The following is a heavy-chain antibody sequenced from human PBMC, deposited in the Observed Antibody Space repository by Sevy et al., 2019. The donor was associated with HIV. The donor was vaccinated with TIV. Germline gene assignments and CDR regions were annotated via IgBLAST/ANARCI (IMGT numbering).Heavy chain of an antibody. D-gene: IGHD3-22*01. V-gene: IGHV3-23*01. Sequence: GGSLRLSCAASGFTFSSYAMSWVRQAPGKGLEWVSAISGSGGSTYYADSVKGRFTISRDNSKNTLYLQMNSLRAEDTAVDYCAPRDYYDSSGYYLPIDYWGQGTLVTVSS. CDR1: GFTFSSYA. CDR2: ISGSGGST. CDR3: APRDYYDSSGYYLPIDY. J-gene: IGHJ4*02.